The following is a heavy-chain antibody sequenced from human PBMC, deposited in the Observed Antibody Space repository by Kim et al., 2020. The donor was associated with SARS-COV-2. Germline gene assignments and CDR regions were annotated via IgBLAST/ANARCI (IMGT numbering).Heavy chain of an antibody. V-gene: IGHV3-30*04. Sequence: GGSLRLSCAASGFTFSSYAMHWVRQAPGKGLEWVAVISYDGSNKYYADSVKGRFTISRDNSKNTLYLQMNSLRAEDTAVYYCAREWEDSEALDYWGQGTLVTVSS. CDR3: AREWEDSEALDY. CDR2: ISYDGSNK. J-gene: IGHJ4*02. CDR1: GFTFSSYA. D-gene: IGHD1-26*01.